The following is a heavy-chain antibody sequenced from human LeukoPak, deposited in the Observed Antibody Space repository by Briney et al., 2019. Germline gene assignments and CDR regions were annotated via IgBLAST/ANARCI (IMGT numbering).Heavy chain of an antibody. D-gene: IGHD5-18*01. J-gene: IGHJ4*02. CDR3: ACQPQYTYAFDS. CDR2: ISSSSNTI. V-gene: IGHV3-48*02. Sequence: GGSLRLSCAASGFTFSSYGMHWVRQAPGKGLEWISFISSSSNTIYYADSVKGRFTISRDNAKNSLYLQMNSLRDEDTAVYYCACQPQYTYAFDSWGQGTLVTVSS. CDR1: GFTFSSYG.